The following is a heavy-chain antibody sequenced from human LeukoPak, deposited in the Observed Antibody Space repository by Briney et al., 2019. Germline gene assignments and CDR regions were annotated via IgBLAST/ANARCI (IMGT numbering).Heavy chain of an antibody. Sequence: ASVKVSCKASGYTFTSYYMHWVRQAPGQGLEWMGIINPSGGSTSYAQKLQGRVTMTTDTSTSTAYMELRSLRSDDTAVYYCAREVAVAGDWFDPWGQGTLVTVSS. CDR1: GYTFTSYY. CDR3: AREVAVAGDWFDP. D-gene: IGHD6-19*01. J-gene: IGHJ5*02. CDR2: INPSGGST. V-gene: IGHV1-46*01.